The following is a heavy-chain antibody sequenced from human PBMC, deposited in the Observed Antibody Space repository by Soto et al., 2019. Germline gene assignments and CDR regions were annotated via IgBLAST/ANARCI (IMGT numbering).Heavy chain of an antibody. Sequence: QVQLVQSGAEVRKPGASVKVSCKTSGYTFTDYDINWVRQAPGQGLEWVGRMNPNSGRTDYAQKLEGRVTMAMDISISTAYMELSSLGYDDTAVYFCSTWGRNGWYTGFFWGQGTLVTVSS. V-gene: IGHV1-8*02. CDR2: MNPNSGRT. D-gene: IGHD6-19*01. J-gene: IGHJ4*02. CDR1: GYTFTDYD. CDR3: STWGRNGWYTGFF.